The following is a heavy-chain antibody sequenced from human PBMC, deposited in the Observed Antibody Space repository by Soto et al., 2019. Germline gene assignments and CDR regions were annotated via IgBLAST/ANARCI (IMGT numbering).Heavy chain of an antibody. CDR1: GFSFNIFA. CDR3: VRDSRRGYGMDV. J-gene: IGHJ6*02. Sequence: PGGSLRLSCAASGFSFNIFAMNWVRQAPGQGLEWVSGISGGGGSTYYADSVKGRFTISRDNAKNSLYLEMNSLRDEDTAVYSCVRDSRRGYGMDVWGPGTTFTVSS. CDR2: ISGGGGST. D-gene: IGHD3-10*01. V-gene: IGHV3-23*01.